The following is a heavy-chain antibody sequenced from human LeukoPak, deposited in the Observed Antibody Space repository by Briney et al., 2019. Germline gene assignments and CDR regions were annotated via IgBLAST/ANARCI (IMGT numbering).Heavy chain of an antibody. Sequence: PGGSLRLSCAASGFTFSSYGMHWVRQAPGKGLEWVAVISYDGSNKYYADSVKGRFTISRDNSKNTLYLQMNSLRAEDTAVYYCAKDPSPYPWELLVPFDYWGQGTLVTVSS. CDR2: ISYDGSNK. J-gene: IGHJ4*02. CDR3: AKDPSPYPWELLVPFDY. CDR1: GFTFSSYG. V-gene: IGHV3-30*18. D-gene: IGHD1-26*01.